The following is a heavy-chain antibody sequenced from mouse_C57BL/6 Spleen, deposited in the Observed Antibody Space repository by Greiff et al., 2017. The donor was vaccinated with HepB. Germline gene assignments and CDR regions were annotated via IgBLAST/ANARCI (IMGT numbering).Heavy chain of an antibody. CDR2: IWRGGST. CDR1: GFSLTSYG. J-gene: IGHJ2*01. Sequence: VKLMESGPGLVQPSQRLSITCTVSGFSLTSYGVHWVRQSPGKGLEWLGVIWRGGSTDYNAAFMSRLSITKDNSKSQVFFKMNSLQADDTAIYYCAKMRDSYGNYFDYWGQGTTLTVSS. D-gene: IGHD2-1*01. CDR3: AKMRDSYGNYFDY. V-gene: IGHV2-5*01.